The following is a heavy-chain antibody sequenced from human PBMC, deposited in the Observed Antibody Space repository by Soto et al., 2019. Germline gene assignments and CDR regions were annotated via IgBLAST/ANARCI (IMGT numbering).Heavy chain of an antibody. D-gene: IGHD2-2*02. V-gene: IGHV4-31*03. Sequence: SETLSLTCTVSGGSISGGGYYWSWIRQHPGKGLEWIGYIYYSGSTYYNPSLKSRVTISVDTSKNQFSLKLSSVTAADTAVYYCARGGGYCSSTSCYTSHVAWYYYGMDVWGQGTTVTVSS. CDR2: IYYSGST. CDR3: ARGGGYCSSTSCYTSHVAWYYYGMDV. J-gene: IGHJ6*02. CDR1: GGSISGGGYY.